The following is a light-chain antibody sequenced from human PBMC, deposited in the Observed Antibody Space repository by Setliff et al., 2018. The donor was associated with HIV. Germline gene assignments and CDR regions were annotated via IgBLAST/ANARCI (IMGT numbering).Light chain of an antibody. J-gene: IGLJ1*01. Sequence: QSALTQPRSVSGSPGQSVTFSCSGSSSDIGAYNYVSWYQQHPGKAPKLIISDVIRRPSGVPDRFSGSKSGNTASLRISGLQPEDESDYFCCSYTGRKTYVFGTGTKVTVL. CDR1: SSDIGAYNY. V-gene: IGLV2-11*01. CDR3: CSYTGRKTYV. CDR2: DVI.